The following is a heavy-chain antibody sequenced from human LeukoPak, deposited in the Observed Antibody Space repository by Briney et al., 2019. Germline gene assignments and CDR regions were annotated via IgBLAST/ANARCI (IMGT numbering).Heavy chain of an antibody. V-gene: IGHV1-8*01. CDR3: ARGFFWYSGSYYGQGYYFDY. J-gene: IGHJ4*02. CDR1: GYTFTSYD. D-gene: IGHD1-26*01. CDR2: MNPNSGNT. Sequence: GASVKVSCKASGYTFTSYDINWVRQATGQGLEWMGWMNPNSGNTGYAQKFQGRVTMTRNTSISTAYMELSSLRSEDTAVYYRARGFFWYSGSYYGQGYYFDYWGQGTLVTVSS.